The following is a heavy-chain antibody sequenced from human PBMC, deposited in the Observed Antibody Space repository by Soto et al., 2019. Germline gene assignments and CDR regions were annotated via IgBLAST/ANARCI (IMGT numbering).Heavy chain of an antibody. Sequence: QVQLQESGPGLVKPSETLSLTCTVSGGSISSYYWSWIRQPAGKGLEWIGRIYTSGSTNYNPSLKSRVTMSGDTAQNQVSLKLSSVTAADTAVYYCVGDGYNSDYWGQGTLVTVSS. D-gene: IGHD5-12*01. V-gene: IGHV4-4*07. CDR1: GGSISSYY. J-gene: IGHJ4*02. CDR2: IYTSGST. CDR3: VGDGYNSDY.